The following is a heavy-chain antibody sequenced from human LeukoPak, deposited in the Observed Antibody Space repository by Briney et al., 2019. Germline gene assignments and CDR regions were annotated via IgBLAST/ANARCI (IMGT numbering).Heavy chain of an antibody. D-gene: IGHD2-15*01. CDR1: GGSFSGYY. CDR2: IYYSGST. V-gene: IGHV4-59*01. J-gene: IGHJ4*02. CDR3: AREVCSGGSCYDDY. Sequence: SETLSLTCAVYGGSFSGYYWSWIRQPPGKGLEWIGYIYYSGSTNYNPSLKSRVTISVDTSKNQFSLKLSSVTAADTAVYYCAREVCSGGSCYDDYWGQGTLVTVSS.